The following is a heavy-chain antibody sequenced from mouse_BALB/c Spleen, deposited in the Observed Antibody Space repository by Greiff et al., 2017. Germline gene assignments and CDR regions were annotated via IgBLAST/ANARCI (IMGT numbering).Heavy chain of an antibody. V-gene: IGHV1S81*02. Sequence: VQLQQPGAELVKPGASVKLSCKASGYTFTSYWMHWVKQRPGQGLEWIGEINPSNGRTNYNEKFKSKATLTVDKSSSTAYMQLSSLTSEDSAVYYCARRSPNGFFFDYWGQGTTLTVSS. CDR1: GYTFTSYW. CDR3: ARRSPNGFFFDY. CDR2: INPSNGRT. J-gene: IGHJ2*01.